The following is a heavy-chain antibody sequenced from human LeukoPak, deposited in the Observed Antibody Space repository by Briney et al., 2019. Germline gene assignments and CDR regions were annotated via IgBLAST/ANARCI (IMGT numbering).Heavy chain of an antibody. CDR2: IKQDGSEK. Sequence: GGSLRLSCAASGFXFSNSWITWVRQAPGKGLEWVANIKQDGSEKYYVGSVKGRFTISRDNAKNSLYLQMNSLRVEDTAVYYCATGRGILTRYYSPPIDYWGQGTLVTVSS. D-gene: IGHD3-9*01. CDR3: ATGRGILTRYYSPPIDY. V-gene: IGHV3-7*02. J-gene: IGHJ4*02. CDR1: GFXFSNSW.